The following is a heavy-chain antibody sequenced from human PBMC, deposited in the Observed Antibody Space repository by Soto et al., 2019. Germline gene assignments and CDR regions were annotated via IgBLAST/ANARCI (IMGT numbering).Heavy chain of an antibody. D-gene: IGHD3-9*01. CDR2: VYHTGST. CDR3: ARGFPSGYYAILTDPGDEYYGMDV. J-gene: IGHJ6*02. Sequence: SETLSLTCTVSGGSISGDYYWNWIRQAPGKGLEWIGYVYHTGSTYHNPSLKSRGSISVDTSKNQFSLKLSSVTAADTAVYYCARGFPSGYYAILTDPGDEYYGMDVWGQGTTVTVSS. V-gene: IGHV4-30-4*01. CDR1: GGSISGDYY.